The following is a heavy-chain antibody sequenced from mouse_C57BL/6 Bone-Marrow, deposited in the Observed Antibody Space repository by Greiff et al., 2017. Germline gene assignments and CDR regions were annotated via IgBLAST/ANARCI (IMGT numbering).Heavy chain of an antibody. Sequence: DVKLVESGGGLVQPGESLKLSCESNEYEFPSHDMSWVRKTPEKRLELVAAINSDGGSTYYPDTMERRFIISRDNTKQTLYLQMSSLRSEDTALYYCARHHYYGSWGYFDVWGTGTAVTVSS. CDR2: INSDGGST. CDR1: EYEFPSHD. J-gene: IGHJ1*03. CDR3: ARHHYYGSWGYFDV. D-gene: IGHD1-1*01. V-gene: IGHV5-2*01.